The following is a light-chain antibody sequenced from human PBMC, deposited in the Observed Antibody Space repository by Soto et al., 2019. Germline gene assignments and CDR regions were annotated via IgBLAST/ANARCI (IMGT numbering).Light chain of an antibody. Sequence: IVMTQTPATLSVSPGERVTLSCRASESVSYHVAWYQQKPGQTPRLVIYDASSRASGIPARFSGSGSGTEFTLTISGLQSEDFGVYYCQQYDSWLTFGGGTRVDI. CDR1: ESVSYH. CDR3: QQYDSWLT. V-gene: IGKV3-15*01. J-gene: IGKJ4*01. CDR2: DAS.